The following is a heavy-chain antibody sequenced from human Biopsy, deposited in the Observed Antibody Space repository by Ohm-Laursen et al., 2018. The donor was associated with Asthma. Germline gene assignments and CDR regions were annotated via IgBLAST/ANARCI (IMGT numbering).Heavy chain of an antibody. Sequence: SLRLSCVASGFSFSNYGMHWVRQAPGKGLDWVAVISFDGTNRNYTDSVKGRFTISRDNSRNTLHLEMNSLRAEDTAVYFCAKEVFPGWELRRGPDSWGQGTLVTVSS. D-gene: IGHD1-26*01. CDR3: AKEVFPGWELRRGPDS. V-gene: IGHV3-30*18. CDR2: ISFDGTNR. CDR1: GFSFSNYG. J-gene: IGHJ4*02.